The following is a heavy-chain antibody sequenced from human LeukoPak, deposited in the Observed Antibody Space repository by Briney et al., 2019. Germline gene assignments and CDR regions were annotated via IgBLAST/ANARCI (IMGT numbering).Heavy chain of an antibody. D-gene: IGHD3-10*01. J-gene: IGHJ4*02. V-gene: IGHV3-15*01. Sequence: GGSLRLSCAASGFTFSKAWMSWVRQAPGKGLEWVGRIKSNTDGGTADYAAPVKGRFTISRDDSKNTLYLQMTSLKAEDAAVYYCTTDDFYDSNWGQGTLVTVSS. CDR1: GFTFSKAW. CDR2: IKSNTDGGTA. CDR3: TTDDFYDSN.